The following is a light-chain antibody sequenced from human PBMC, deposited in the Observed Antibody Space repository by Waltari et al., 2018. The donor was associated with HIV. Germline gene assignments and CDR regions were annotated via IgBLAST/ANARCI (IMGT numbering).Light chain of an antibody. CDR3: QESFS. CDR1: QSISNN. Sequence: DIQMTQSPSSLSASVGDRVTITCRASQSISNNLNWYQQKLGKAPKLLIYSASILESGVPVRFSGSGSGTDFTLTISSLQPEDFATYYCQESFSFGPGTKVDIK. V-gene: IGKV1-39*01. J-gene: IGKJ3*01. CDR2: SAS.